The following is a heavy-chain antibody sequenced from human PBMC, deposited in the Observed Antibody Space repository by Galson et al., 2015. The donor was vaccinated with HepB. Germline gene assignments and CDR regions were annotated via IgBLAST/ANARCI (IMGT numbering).Heavy chain of an antibody. CDR2: IIPIFGTA. D-gene: IGHD6-13*01. CDR1: GGTFSSYA. J-gene: IGHJ6*02. CDR3: ARRLSPPPGTHYYYGMDV. Sequence: SVKVSCKASGGTFSSYAISWVRQAPGQGLEWMGGIIPIFGTANYAQKFQGRVTITADESTSTAYMELSSLRSEDTAVYYCARRLSPPPGTHYYYGMDVWGQGTTVTVSS. V-gene: IGHV1-69*13.